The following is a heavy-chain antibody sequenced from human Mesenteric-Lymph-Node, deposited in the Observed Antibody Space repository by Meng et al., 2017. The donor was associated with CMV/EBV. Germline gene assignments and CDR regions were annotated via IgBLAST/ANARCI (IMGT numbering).Heavy chain of an antibody. CDR1: GGSISSYY. Sequence: SETLSLTCTVSGGSISSYYWSWIRQPPGKGLEWIGYIYYSGSTNYNPSLKSRVTISVDTSKNQFSLKLSSVTAADTAVYYCARVLRADCSSTSCYGGYYYGMDVWGQGTTVTVSS. CDR3: ARVLRADCSSTSCYGGYYYGMDV. CDR2: IYYSGST. J-gene: IGHJ6*02. V-gene: IGHV4-59*12. D-gene: IGHD2-2*01.